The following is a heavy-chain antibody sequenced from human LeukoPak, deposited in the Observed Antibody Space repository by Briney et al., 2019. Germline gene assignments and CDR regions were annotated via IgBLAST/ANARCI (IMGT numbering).Heavy chain of an antibody. Sequence: GGSLRLSCAPSGFTFSSYWMYWVRQAPGKGLEWVSAISGSGGSTYYADSVKGRFTISRDNSKNTLYLQMNSLRAEDTAVYYCAKGITMIVVVILWGQETMVTVSS. J-gene: IGHJ3*01. D-gene: IGHD3-22*01. CDR1: GFTFSSYW. CDR2: ISGSGGST. V-gene: IGHV3-23*01. CDR3: AKGITMIVVVIL.